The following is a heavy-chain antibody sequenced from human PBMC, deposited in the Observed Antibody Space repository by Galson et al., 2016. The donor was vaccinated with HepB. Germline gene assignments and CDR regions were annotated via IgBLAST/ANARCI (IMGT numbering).Heavy chain of an antibody. Sequence: SLRLSCAVSGFNFKEYATHWVRQAPGKGLEWVSGISWNRATIGYADSVRGRFTISRDNANNSLYLQMHSLRADDTALYFCAKVRRNTHYLDYWGQGTLVTVAS. CDR1: GFNFKEYA. CDR3: AKVRRNTHYLDY. J-gene: IGHJ4*02. D-gene: IGHD3-16*02. V-gene: IGHV3-9*01. CDR2: ISWNRATI.